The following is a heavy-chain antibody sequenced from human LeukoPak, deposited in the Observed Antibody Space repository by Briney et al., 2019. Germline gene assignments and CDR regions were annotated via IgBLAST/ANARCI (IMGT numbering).Heavy chain of an antibody. CDR2: INHSGST. CDR1: GGSFSDYY. J-gene: IGHJ5*02. Sequence: SETLSLTCAVYGGSFSDYYWSWIRQPPGKGLEWIGEINHSGSTNYNPSLKSRVAISVDTSKNQFSLQLSSVTAADTAVYYCVRAGLMVYPLGGDPKGWFDPWGQGTLVTVSS. D-gene: IGHD2-8*01. V-gene: IGHV4-34*01. CDR3: VRAGLMVYPLGGDPKGWFDP.